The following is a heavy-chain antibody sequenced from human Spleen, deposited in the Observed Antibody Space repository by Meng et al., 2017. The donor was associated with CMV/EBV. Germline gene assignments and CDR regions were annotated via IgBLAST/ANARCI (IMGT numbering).Heavy chain of an antibody. Sequence: ISTSDTFSWVRQAPGQGLEWMGRIIPIAGRTNYAQKFQGRVTLSVDKSTNIAYMELYSLRSEDTAVYYCARGGGYQLPTGYNWFDPWGQGTLVTVSS. D-gene: IGHD2-2*01. J-gene: IGHJ5*02. CDR3: ARGGGYQLPTGYNWFDP. CDR1: ISTSDT. CDR2: IIPIAGRT. V-gene: IGHV1-69*08.